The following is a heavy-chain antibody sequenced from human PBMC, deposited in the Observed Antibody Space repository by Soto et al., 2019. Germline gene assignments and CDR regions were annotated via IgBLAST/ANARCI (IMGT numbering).Heavy chain of an antibody. D-gene: IGHD6-19*01. J-gene: IGHJ4*02. CDR3: AKDGERGIAVAGTGYYFDY. Sequence: EVQLVESGGGLVQPVRSLRLSCAASGFTFDDYAMHWVRQAPGKGLEWVSGISWNSGSIGYADSVKGRFTISRDNAKNSLYLQMNSLRAEDTALYYCAKDGERGIAVAGTGYYFDYWGQGTLVTVSS. CDR1: GFTFDDYA. CDR2: ISWNSGSI. V-gene: IGHV3-9*01.